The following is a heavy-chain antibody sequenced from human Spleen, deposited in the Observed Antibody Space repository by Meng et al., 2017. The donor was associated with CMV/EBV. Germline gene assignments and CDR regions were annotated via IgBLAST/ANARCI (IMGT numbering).Heavy chain of an antibody. CDR3: ARGHAQAYYNFWSGYYNWFDP. V-gene: IGHV4-34*01. D-gene: IGHD3-3*01. J-gene: IGHJ5*02. Sequence: GSLRLSCTVYGGSFSGYYWSWIRQPPGKGLEWIGEINHSGSTNNNPSLKSRVTISVDTSKNQFSLKLSSVTAADTAVYYCARGHAQAYYNFWSGYYNWFDPWGQGTLVTVSS. CDR2: INHSGST. CDR1: GGSFSGYY.